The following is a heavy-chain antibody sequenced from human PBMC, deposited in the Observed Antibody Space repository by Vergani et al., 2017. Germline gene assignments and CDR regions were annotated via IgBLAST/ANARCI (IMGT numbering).Heavy chain of an antibody. V-gene: IGHV5-51*01. CDR2: IYPGDSDT. CDR3: ARIGLLWFEGTGWYFDL. CDR1: GYSFTSYW. J-gene: IGHJ2*01. Sequence: EVQLVPSGAEVKTPGESLKISCKGSGYSFTSYWIGWVRQMPGKGLEWMGIIYPGDSDTRYSPSFQGQVTISADKSISTAYLQWSSLKASDTAMYYCARIGLLWFEGTGWYFDLWGRGTLVTVSS. D-gene: IGHD3-10*01.